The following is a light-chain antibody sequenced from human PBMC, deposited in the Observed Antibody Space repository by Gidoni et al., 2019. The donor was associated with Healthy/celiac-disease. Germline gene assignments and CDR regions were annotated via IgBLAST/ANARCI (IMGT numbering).Light chain of an antibody. CDR1: QSISSW. CDR2: KAT. CDR3: QQYNRY. V-gene: IGKV1-5*03. Sequence: DLPMTQSPSTLSASVGDRVTITCRASQSISSWLAWYQQKPGKAPKRLIYKATSLESGVPSRFSGSGSGTEFTLTISSLQPDDFATYYCQQYNRYFXQXTKVXIK. J-gene: IGKJ1*01.